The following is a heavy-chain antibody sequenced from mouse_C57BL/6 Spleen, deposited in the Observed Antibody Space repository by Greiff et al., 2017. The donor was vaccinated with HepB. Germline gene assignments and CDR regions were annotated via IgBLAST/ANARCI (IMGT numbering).Heavy chain of an antibody. CDR1: GYTFTSYW. V-gene: IGHV1-61*01. J-gene: IGHJ3*01. D-gene: IGHD3-3*01. CDR3: ARRDSNPAWFAY. Sequence: QVQLQQPGAELVRPGSSVKLSCKASGYTFTSYWMDWVKQRPGQGLEWIGNIYPSDSETHYNQKFKDKATLTVDKSSSTAYMQLSSLTSVDSAVYYCARRDSNPAWFAYWGQGTLVTVSA. CDR2: IYPSDSET.